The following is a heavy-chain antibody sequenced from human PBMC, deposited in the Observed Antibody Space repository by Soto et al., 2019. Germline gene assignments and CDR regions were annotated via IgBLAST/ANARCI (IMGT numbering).Heavy chain of an antibody. CDR2: INHSGST. CDR3: ARTGRDGYRLDWFDP. CDR1: GGSFSGYY. J-gene: IGHJ5*02. Sequence: QVQLQQWGAGLLKPSETLSLTCAVYGGSFSGYYWSWIRQPPGKGLEWIGEINHSGSTNYNPSLKSRVTISVDTSKNQFSLKLSSVTAADTAVYYCARTGRDGYRLDWFDPWGQGTLVTVSS. V-gene: IGHV4-34*01. D-gene: IGHD5-12*01.